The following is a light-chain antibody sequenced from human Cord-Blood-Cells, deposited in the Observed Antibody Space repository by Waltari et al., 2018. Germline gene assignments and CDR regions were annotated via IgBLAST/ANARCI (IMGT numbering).Light chain of an antibody. CDR2: EGS. V-gene: IGLV2-23*03. J-gene: IGLJ2*01. CDR1: RSDVGSYNL. Sequence: QSALTQPASVSGSPGQSITLSCTGTRSDVGSYNLVSWYQQHPGTAPKLMIYEGSKRPSGVSNRFSGSKSGNTASRTISGLQAEDEADYYCCSYAGSSTFVVFGGGTKLTVL. CDR3: CSYAGSSTFVV.